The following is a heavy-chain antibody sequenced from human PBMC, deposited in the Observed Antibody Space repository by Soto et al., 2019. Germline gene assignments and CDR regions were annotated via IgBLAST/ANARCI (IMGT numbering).Heavy chain of an antibody. D-gene: IGHD5-12*01. CDR2: ISYDGSNK. V-gene: IGHV3-30-3*01. J-gene: IGHJ5*02. CDR1: GFTFSSYA. CDR3: ARDWLGRKGWFDP. Sequence: QVQLVESGGGVVQPGRSLRLSCAASGFTFSSYAMHWVRQAPGKGLEWVAVISYDGSNKYYADSVKGRFTISRDNSKNTLYRKRNSLRAEDTAVYYCARDWLGRKGWFDPWGQGPLVTVSS.